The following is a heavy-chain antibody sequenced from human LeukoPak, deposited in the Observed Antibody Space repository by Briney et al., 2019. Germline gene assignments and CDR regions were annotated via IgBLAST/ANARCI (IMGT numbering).Heavy chain of an antibody. CDR1: GFTFSSYA. D-gene: IGHD5-24*01. CDR3: ARSDGSGYYYYYMGV. CDR2: ISYDGSNK. V-gene: IGHV3-30-3*01. J-gene: IGHJ6*03. Sequence: GGPLRLSCAASGFTFSSYAMHWVRQAPGKGLEWVAVISYDGSNKYYADSVKGRFTISRDNSKNTLYLQMNSLRAEDTAVYYCARSDGSGYYYYYMGVWGKGTTVTVSS.